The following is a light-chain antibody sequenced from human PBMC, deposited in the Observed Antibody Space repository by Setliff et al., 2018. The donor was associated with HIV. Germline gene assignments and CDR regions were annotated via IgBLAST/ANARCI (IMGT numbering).Light chain of an antibody. CDR2: DVS. V-gene: IGLV2-11*01. CDR3: CSYSRTTLHV. J-gene: IGLJ1*01. Sequence: QSVLTQPRSVSGSPGQSVTISCTGTSSDVGNYNYVSWYQQHPGKAPRLMISDVSKRPSGVPDRFSGSKSGNTASLTISGLQAEDEADYYCCSYSRTTLHVFGTGTKVTVL. CDR1: SSDVGNYNY.